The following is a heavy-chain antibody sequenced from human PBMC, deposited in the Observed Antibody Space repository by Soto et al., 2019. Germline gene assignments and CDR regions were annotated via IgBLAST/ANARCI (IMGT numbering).Heavy chain of an antibody. CDR1: GGTFSSYA. Sequence: SVKVSCKASGGTFSSYAISWVRQAPGQGLEWMGGIIPIFGTANYAQKFQGRVTITADESTSTAYMELSSLRSEDTAVYYCARGVYCGCDCYSFDYWGQGTLVTVSS. CDR3: ARGVYCGCDCYSFDY. D-gene: IGHD2-21*02. CDR2: IIPIFGTA. V-gene: IGHV1-69*13. J-gene: IGHJ4*02.